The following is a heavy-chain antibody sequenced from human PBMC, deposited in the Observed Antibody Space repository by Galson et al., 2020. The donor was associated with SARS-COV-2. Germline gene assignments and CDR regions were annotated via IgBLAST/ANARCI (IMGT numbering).Heavy chain of an antibody. CDR1: GGSIWNHY. J-gene: IGHJ4*02. CDR2: IYYTGST. V-gene: IGHV4-59*11. CDR3: ATGGPGVTSGWVFDA. Sequence: SETLSLTCTFSGGSIWNHYWTWIRQHPGKGLEWIGYIYYTGSTNYNPSLKSRLTFSVDTSKSQFSLRLTSVTAADTAVYYCATGGPGVTSGWVFDAWGQVTLVTGSS. D-gene: IGHD6-19*01.